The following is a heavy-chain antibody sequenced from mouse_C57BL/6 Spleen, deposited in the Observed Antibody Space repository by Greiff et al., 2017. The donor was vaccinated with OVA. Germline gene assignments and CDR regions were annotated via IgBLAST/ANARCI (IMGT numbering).Heavy chain of an antibody. Sequence: QVQLQQSGAELARPGASVKLSCKASGYTFTSYGISWVKQRTGQGLEWIGEIYPRSGNTYYNEKFKGKATLTADKSSSTAYMELRSLTSEDAAVYVCDRGNSYSGFAYWGQGTLVTVSA. CDR2: IYPRSGNT. CDR3: DRGNSYSGFAY. D-gene: IGHD2-12*01. J-gene: IGHJ3*01. CDR1: GYTFTSYG. V-gene: IGHV1-81*01.